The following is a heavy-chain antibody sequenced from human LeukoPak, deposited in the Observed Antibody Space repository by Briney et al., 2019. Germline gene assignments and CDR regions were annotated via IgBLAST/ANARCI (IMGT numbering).Heavy chain of an antibody. CDR3: AKDHLFGVINDAFDI. CDR1: GFTFSSYA. Sequence: GGSLRLSCAASGFTFSSYAMSWVRQAPGKGLEWVAAISNSGGDTFYSDSGKGRFTIARDNSKNTLYLQMNSLRVDDTAVYYCAKDHLFGVINDAFDIWGQGIMVTVSS. V-gene: IGHV3-23*01. J-gene: IGHJ3*02. D-gene: IGHD3-3*01. CDR2: ISNSGGDT.